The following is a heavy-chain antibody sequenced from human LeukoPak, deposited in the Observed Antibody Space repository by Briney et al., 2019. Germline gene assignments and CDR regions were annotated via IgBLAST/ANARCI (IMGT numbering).Heavy chain of an antibody. J-gene: IGHJ4*02. Sequence: PGGSLTLPCTVCGFLSSSYHMSGLCQAPGKGLEWLGNIKEDGTEKYYLDSVRGRFTLSRDNTNNSLYVQMDRLRAEDTAVYYCVRDCGWASSTLDYWGQGTLVTVTS. D-gene: IGHD2/OR15-2a*01. CDR1: GFLSSSYH. CDR2: IKEDGTEK. V-gene: IGHV3-7*01. CDR3: VRDCGWASSTLDY.